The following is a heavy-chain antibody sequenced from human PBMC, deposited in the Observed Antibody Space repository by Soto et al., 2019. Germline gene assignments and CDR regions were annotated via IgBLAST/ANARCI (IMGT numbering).Heavy chain of an antibody. Sequence: EVQLVESGGGLVKPGGSLRLSCAASGFTFSSYSMNWVRQAPGKGLEWVSSISSSSSYIYYADSVKGRFTISRDNAKNSLYLQMNSLRAEDTAVYYCAREALTGNYVMDVWGQGTTVTVSS. J-gene: IGHJ6*02. CDR3: AREALTGNYVMDV. D-gene: IGHD3-9*01. V-gene: IGHV3-21*01. CDR2: ISSSSSYI. CDR1: GFTFSSYS.